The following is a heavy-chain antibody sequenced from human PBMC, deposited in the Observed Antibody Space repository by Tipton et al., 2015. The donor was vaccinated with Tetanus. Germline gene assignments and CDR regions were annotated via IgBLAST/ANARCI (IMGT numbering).Heavy chain of an antibody. J-gene: IGHJ3*01. CDR1: GYTFTKHG. V-gene: IGHV7-4-1*02. CDR3: ARDQFTTHWYDASDV. CDR2: INTNTGNP. D-gene: IGHD3-22*01. Sequence: QSGAEVKKPGASVKVSCKASGYTFTKHGINWVRQAPGQGIEWMGWINTNTGNPTYAQAFTGRFVFSLDTSVNTAYLQIKSLKPEDTAMYYCARDQFTTHWYDASDVWGQGIMLPVSS.